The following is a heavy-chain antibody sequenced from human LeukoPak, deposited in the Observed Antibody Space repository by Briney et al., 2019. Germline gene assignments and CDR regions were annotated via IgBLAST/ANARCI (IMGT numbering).Heavy chain of an antibody. J-gene: IGHJ5*02. D-gene: IGHD6-13*01. Sequence: PGGSLRLSCAASGFTFSNYAMSWVRQAPGKGLEWVSGISGSDGTTYYADSVKGRFTISRDNAKNSVYLQMNSLRVDDTAVYYCARDRSNVAATGGWFDPWGQGTLVTVSS. CDR3: ARDRSNVAATGGWFDP. CDR1: GFTFSNYA. V-gene: IGHV3-23*01. CDR2: ISGSDGTT.